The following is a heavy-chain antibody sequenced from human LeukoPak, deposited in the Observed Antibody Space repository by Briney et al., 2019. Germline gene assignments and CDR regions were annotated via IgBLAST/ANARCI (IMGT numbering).Heavy chain of an antibody. CDR2: IWYDGSNK. CDR1: GFTFSSYC. J-gene: IGHJ4*02. D-gene: IGHD5-18*01. CDR3: ARDGGDSYQYYFDY. Sequence: GRSLRPSCAASGFTFSSYCMHWVRQAPGKGVEWGAVIWYDGSNKHYADSVKGRFTISRDNSKNPLYLQMNSLRAEYRAVYYCARDGGDSYQYYFDYWGQGTLVTVSS. V-gene: IGHV3-33*01.